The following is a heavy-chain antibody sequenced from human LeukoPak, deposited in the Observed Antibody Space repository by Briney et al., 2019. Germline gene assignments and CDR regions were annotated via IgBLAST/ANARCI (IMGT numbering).Heavy chain of an antibody. CDR2: ISWNSGSI. CDR1: GFTFDDYA. Sequence: GGSLRLSCAAFGFTFDDYAMHWVRQAPGKGLEWVSGISWNSGSIGYADSVKGRFTISRDNAKNSLYLQMNRLRAEDMALYYCAKARLSAVTSLFDYWGQGTLVTVSS. D-gene: IGHD4-11*01. J-gene: IGHJ4*02. V-gene: IGHV3-9*03. CDR3: AKARLSAVTSLFDY.